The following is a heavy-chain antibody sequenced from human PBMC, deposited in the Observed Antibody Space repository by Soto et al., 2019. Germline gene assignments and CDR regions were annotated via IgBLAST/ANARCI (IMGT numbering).Heavy chain of an antibody. CDR2: ILPVFGTT. J-gene: IGHJ6*02. CDR3: ARDPDEVVRTDYHYYGMDV. D-gene: IGHD2-15*01. Sequence: QVQLVQSGAEVKKPGSSVKVSCKASGDTSSNYGVSWVRQAPGQGLEWMGGILPVFGTTTYARNFQGRITITAEKFTSTVYMELTSQRCDDTAIYYDARDPDEVVRTDYHYYGMDVWDQGATVTVS. V-gene: IGHV1-69*06. CDR1: GDTSSNYG.